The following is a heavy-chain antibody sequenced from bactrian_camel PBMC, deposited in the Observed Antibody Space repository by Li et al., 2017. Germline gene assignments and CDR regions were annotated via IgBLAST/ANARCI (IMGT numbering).Heavy chain of an antibody. J-gene: IGHJ4*01. CDR2: ILDDDGST. CDR3: AADQWRLYCSSTWPS. D-gene: IGHD6*01. V-gene: IGHV3S44*01. Sequence: EVQLVESGGGSVQTGGSLTLSCAVSGNTASANCMGWFRQGTEMEREGVATILDDDGSTIYADSVNGRFTISRDNAKNTLYLQMNNLKPEDTAMYYCAADQWRLYCSSTWPSWGQGTQVTVS. CDR1: GNTASANC.